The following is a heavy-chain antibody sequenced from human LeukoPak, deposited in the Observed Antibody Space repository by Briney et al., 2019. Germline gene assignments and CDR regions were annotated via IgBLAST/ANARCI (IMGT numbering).Heavy chain of an antibody. V-gene: IGHV3-48*01. Sequence: PGGSLRLSCAASGFTFSSYSMNWVRQAPGKGLEWVSYISSSSSTIYYADSVKGRFTTSRDNAKNSLYLQMNSLRAEDTAVYYCATGGVVVTASNDYWGQGTLVTVSS. CDR1: GFTFSSYS. CDR3: ATGGVVVTASNDY. D-gene: IGHD2-21*02. J-gene: IGHJ4*02. CDR2: ISSSSSTI.